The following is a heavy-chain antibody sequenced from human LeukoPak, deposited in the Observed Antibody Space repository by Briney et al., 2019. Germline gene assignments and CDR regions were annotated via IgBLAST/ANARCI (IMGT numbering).Heavy chain of an antibody. CDR1: GGSISSSSYY. D-gene: IGHD3-3*01. J-gene: IGHJ4*02. CDR2: IYYSGST. CDR3: ARVFREWLVSSIDY. Sequence: SETLSLTCTVSGGSISSSSYYWGWIRQPPGKGLEWIGSIYYSGSTYYNPSLKSRVTISVDTSKNQFSLKLSSVTAADTAVYYCARVFREWLVSSIDYWGQGTLVTVSS. V-gene: IGHV4-39*07.